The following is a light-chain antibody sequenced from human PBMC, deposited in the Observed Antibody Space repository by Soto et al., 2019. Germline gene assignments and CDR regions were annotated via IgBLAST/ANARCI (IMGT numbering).Light chain of an antibody. Sequence: DIQMTQSPSTLSASVGDRVTITCRASQSISRWLAWYQEKPGKAPKLLIYDASNLESGVPSRFSGSGSGTEFTLTISRLQPDDFATYCCQHYSTVWAFGQGTKVDIK. V-gene: IGKV1-5*01. J-gene: IGKJ1*01. CDR3: QHYSTVWA. CDR2: DAS. CDR1: QSISRW.